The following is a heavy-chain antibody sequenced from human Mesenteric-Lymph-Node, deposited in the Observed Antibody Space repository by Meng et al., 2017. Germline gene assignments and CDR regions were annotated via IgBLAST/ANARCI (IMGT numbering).Heavy chain of an antibody. J-gene: IGHJ4*02. CDR3: AKDSPLLQQLVHFDY. CDR2: ISYDGSNK. V-gene: IGHV3-30*07. Sequence: GESQKISCAASGFTFSSYAMHWGRQAPGKGLEWVAVISYDGSNKYYADSVKGRFTLSRDNSKNTLYLQMNILRAEDTALYFCAKDSPLLQQLVHFDYWGQGTLVTVSS. CDR1: GFTFSSYA. D-gene: IGHD6-13*01.